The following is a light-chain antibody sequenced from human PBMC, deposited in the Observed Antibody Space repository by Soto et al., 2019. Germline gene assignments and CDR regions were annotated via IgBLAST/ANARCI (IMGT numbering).Light chain of an antibody. Sequence: SVLTXPPSVSGSPGQSVTISCTGTSSDVGSYNRLSWYQQPPGTAPKLIMYEVNTRPSGVPDRFSGSKSGSTASLTISGLQAEDEADYYCSLYISGSTYVFGTGTKVTVL. CDR1: SSDVGSYNR. CDR2: EVN. CDR3: SLYISGSTYV. J-gene: IGLJ1*01. V-gene: IGLV2-18*01.